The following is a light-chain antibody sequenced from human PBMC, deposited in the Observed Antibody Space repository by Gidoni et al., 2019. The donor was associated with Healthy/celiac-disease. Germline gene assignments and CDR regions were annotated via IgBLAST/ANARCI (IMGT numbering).Light chain of an antibody. CDR3: QQYGSSWT. J-gene: IGKJ1*01. Sequence: PGPLSLSPGERATLSCRASQSVSSSYLAWYQQKPGQAPRLLIYGASSRATGIPDRFSGSGSGTDFTLTISRLEPEDFAVYYCQQYGSSWTFGQGTKVEIK. CDR1: QSVSSSY. V-gene: IGKV3-20*01. CDR2: GAS.